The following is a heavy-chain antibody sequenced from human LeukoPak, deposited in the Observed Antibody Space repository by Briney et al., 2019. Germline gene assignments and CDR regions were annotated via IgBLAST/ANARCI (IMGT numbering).Heavy chain of an antibody. V-gene: IGHV3-11*04. D-gene: IGHD2-2*01. J-gene: IGHJ4*02. CDR3: TRLMRYCSSTSCDPRDY. CDR2: ISSSGSTI. Sequence: PGGSLRLSCAASGFTFSDYYMSWIRQAPGKGLEWVSYISSSGSTIYYADSVKGRFTISRDNAKNSLYLQMNSLRAEDTAVYYCTRLMRYCSSTSCDPRDYWGQGTLVTVSS. CDR1: GFTFSDYY.